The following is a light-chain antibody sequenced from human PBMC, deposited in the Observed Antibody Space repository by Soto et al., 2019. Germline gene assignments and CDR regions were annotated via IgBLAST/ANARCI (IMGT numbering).Light chain of an antibody. CDR3: QQYNNWPIT. Sequence: DIQMTQSPSTLSGSVGDRVTITCRASQTISSWLAWYQQKPGKAPKLLIYKASTLKSGVPSRFSGSGSGTEFTLTISSLQSEDFAVYYCQQYNNWPITFGQGTRLAIK. V-gene: IGKV1-5*03. J-gene: IGKJ5*01. CDR2: KAS. CDR1: QTISSW.